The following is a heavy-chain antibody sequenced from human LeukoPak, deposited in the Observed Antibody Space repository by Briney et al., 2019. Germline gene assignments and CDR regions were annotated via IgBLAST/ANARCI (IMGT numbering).Heavy chain of an antibody. J-gene: IGHJ5*02. CDR3: ARGLGYCSSTSCYVDLPFFLFDP. D-gene: IGHD2-2*01. Sequence: PSETLSLTCTVSGYSISSGYYWGWIRQPPGKGLEWIGSIYHSGSTYYNPSLKSRVTISVDTSKNQFSLKLSSVTAADTAVYYCARGLGYCSSTSCYVDLPFFLFDPWGQGTLVTVSS. CDR2: IYHSGST. CDR1: GYSISSGYY. V-gene: IGHV4-38-2*02.